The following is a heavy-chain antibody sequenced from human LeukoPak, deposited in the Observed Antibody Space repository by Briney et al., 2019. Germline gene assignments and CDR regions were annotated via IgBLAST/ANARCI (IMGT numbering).Heavy chain of an antibody. J-gene: IGHJ4*02. D-gene: IGHD4-23*01. CDR1: GGSFSDYW. CDR2: VNHSGRT. V-gene: IGHV4-34*01. Sequence: PSETLSLTCAVYGGSFSDYWWTWIRQSPGKGLEWIGEVNHSGRTNYNPSLKSRVSISVDRSKKQFSLKLTSVTAADTALYYCAREDGNRDYWGQGTLVTVSS. CDR3: AREDGNRDY.